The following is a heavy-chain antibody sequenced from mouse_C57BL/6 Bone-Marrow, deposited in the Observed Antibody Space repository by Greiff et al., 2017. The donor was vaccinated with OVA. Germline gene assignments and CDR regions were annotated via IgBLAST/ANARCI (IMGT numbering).Heavy chain of an antibody. CDR3: ARAVLRSHWYFDV. V-gene: IGHV5-4*01. CDR2: ISDGGSYT. J-gene: IGHJ1*03. CDR1: GFTFSSYA. Sequence: EVQRVESGGGLVKPGGSLKLSCAASGFTFSSYAMSWVRQTPEKRLEWVATISDGGSYTYYPDNVKGRFTISRDNAKNNLYLQMSHLKSEDTAMYYCARAVLRSHWYFDVWGTGTTVTVSS. D-gene: IGHD1-1*01.